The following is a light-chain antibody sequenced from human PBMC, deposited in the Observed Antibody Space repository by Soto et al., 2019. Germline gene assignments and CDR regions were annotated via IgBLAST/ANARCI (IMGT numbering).Light chain of an antibody. J-gene: IGKJ4*01. CDR1: QSISSY. Sequence: DIQMTQSPSSLSASVVDRFTITFLASQSISSYLNWYQQKPGKAPKLLIYAASSLQSGVPSRFSGSGSGTDFTLTISSLQPEDFATYYCQQSYSTPVTFGGGTKVDIK. V-gene: IGKV1-39*01. CDR3: QQSYSTPVT. CDR2: AAS.